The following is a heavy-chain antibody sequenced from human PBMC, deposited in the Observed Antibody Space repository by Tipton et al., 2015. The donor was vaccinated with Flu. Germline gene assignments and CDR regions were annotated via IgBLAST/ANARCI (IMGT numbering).Heavy chain of an antibody. J-gene: IGHJ2*01. CDR2: IYPSGNT. CDR1: GGSLSSYF. V-gene: IGHV4-4*07. Sequence: TLSLTCTVSGGSLSSYFWSWIRQPAGKGLEWIGRIYPSGNTNYNPSLQSRVTMSVDTSRNQFSLSLTCVTAADADIYYCARSGSYQHYYFDLWGRGTLV. D-gene: IGHD1-26*01. CDR3: ARSGSYQHYYFDL.